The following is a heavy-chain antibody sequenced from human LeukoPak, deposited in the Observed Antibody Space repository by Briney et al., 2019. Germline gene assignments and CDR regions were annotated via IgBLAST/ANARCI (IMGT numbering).Heavy chain of an antibody. Sequence: SETLSLTCAVYGGSFTGYYWSWIRQPPGKGLEWIGEINHSGSTNYNPSLKSRVTISVDTSKNQFSLKMSSVTAADTAVYYRARLVRAQITMVRGVDKWFDPWGQGTLVTVSS. V-gene: IGHV4-34*01. CDR3: ARLVRAQITMVRGVDKWFDP. CDR2: INHSGST. CDR1: GGSFTGYY. J-gene: IGHJ5*02. D-gene: IGHD3-10*01.